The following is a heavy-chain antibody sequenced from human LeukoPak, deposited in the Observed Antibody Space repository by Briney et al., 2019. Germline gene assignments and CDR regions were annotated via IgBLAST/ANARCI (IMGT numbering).Heavy chain of an antibody. CDR3: ASSTDSRGLDY. CDR1: GFTFSSYS. V-gene: IGHV3-21*01. D-gene: IGHD6-19*01. Sequence: GGSLRLSCAASGFTFSSYSMNWVRQAPGKGLEWVSSISSSSSYIYYTDSVKGRFTTSRDNAKNSLYLQMNSLRAEDTAVYYCASSTDSRGLDYWGQGTLVTVSS. CDR2: ISSSSSYI. J-gene: IGHJ4*02.